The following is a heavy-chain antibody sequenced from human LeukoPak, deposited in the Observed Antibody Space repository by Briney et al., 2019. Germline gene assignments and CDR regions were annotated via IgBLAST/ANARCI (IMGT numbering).Heavy chain of an antibody. CDR2: IRTRGHISPP. CDR1: GFSFSGSS. V-gene: IGHV3-73*01. Sequence: GGSLRLSCAASGFSFSGSSMHWIRQSSGQGLEWVGHIRTRGHISPPAYAASVNGRFTISRDDSKNTLYLHMDSLKTEDTAVYYYALPGTGNYYVSWGQGILVTVSS. CDR3: ALPGTGNYYVS. J-gene: IGHJ4*02.